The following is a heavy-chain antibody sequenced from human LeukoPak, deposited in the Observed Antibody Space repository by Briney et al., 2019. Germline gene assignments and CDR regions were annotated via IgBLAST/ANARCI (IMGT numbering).Heavy chain of an antibody. D-gene: IGHD6-13*01. CDR1: GYTFTSYG. V-gene: IGHV1-18*01. CDR2: ISAYNGNT. CDR3: ARRLAAACNNWFDP. J-gene: IGHJ5*02. Sequence: ASVKVSCKASGYTFTSYGISWVRQAPGQGLEWMGWISAYNGNTNYAQKLQGRVTMTTDTSTSTAYMELRSLRSDDTAVYYCARRLAAACNNWFDPWGQGTLVTVSS.